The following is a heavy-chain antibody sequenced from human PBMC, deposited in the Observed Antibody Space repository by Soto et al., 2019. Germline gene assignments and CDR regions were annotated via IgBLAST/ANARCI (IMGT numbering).Heavy chain of an antibody. Sequence: PVNGSWKGVGEANSGYVSSRGLNAPGKGLEWMGGIIPIFGTANYAQKFQGRVTITADKSTSTAYMELSSLRSEDTAVYYCARDRSETAMIYYYYYYGMDVWGQGTTVTVYS. CDR1: GEANSGYV. CDR2: IIPIFGTA. D-gene: IGHD5-18*01. CDR3: ARDRSETAMIYYYYYYGMDV. J-gene: IGHJ6*02. V-gene: IGHV1-69*06.